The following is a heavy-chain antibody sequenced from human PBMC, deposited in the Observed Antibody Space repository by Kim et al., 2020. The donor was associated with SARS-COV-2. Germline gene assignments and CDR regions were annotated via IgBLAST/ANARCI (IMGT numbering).Heavy chain of an antibody. Sequence: ASVKVSCKASGYTFTSYDINWVRQATGQGLEWMGWMNPNSGNTGYAQKFQGRVTMTRNTSISTAYMELSSLRSEDTAVYYCARGRYCSSTSCYGVVPWGQGTLVTVSS. D-gene: IGHD2-2*01. CDR2: MNPNSGNT. J-gene: IGHJ5*02. CDR1: GYTFTSYD. CDR3: ARGRYCSSTSCYGVVP. V-gene: IGHV1-8*01.